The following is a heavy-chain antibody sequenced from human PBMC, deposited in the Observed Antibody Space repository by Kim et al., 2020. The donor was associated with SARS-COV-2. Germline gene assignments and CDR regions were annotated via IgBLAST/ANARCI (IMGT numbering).Heavy chain of an antibody. J-gene: IGHJ5*02. V-gene: IGHV4-34*01. CDR1: GGSFSGYY. Sequence: SETLSLTCAVYGGSFSGYYWSWIRQPPGKGLEWIGEINHSGSTNYNPSLKSRVTISVDTSKNQFSLKLSSVTAADTAVYYCARKYSSGWLGKGLWFDPWAQGTLVTVSS. CDR2: INHSGST. D-gene: IGHD6-19*01. CDR3: ARKYSSGWLGKGLWFDP.